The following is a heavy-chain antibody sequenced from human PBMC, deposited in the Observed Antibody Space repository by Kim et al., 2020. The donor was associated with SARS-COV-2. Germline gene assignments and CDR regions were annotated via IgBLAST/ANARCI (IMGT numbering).Heavy chain of an antibody. CDR3: VYVAGSVSFDP. J-gene: IGHJ5*02. V-gene: IGHV4-59*01. CDR1: GGSISNYY. Sequence: SETLSLTCTVSGGSISNYYWTWIRQPPGKGLEWIGYIYYTGNTNYHPSLKNRVTISVDTSTNQFSLNLNSVTAADTAVYYCVYVAGSVSFDPWVHGTVV. D-gene: IGHD6-13*01. CDR2: IYYTGNT.